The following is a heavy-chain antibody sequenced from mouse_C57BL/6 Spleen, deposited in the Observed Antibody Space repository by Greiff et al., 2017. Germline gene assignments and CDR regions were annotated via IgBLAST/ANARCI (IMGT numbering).Heavy chain of an antibody. D-gene: IGHD2-4*01. CDR2: INPSSGYT. Sequence: VHLVESGAELAKPGASVKLSCKASGYTFTSYWMHWVQQRPGQGLEWIGYINPSSGYTKYNQKFKDKATLTADKSSSTAYMQLSSLTYEDSAVYYCAREGAYDYDGLAWFAYWGQGTLVTVSA. CDR3: AREGAYDYDGLAWFAY. J-gene: IGHJ3*01. V-gene: IGHV1-7*01. CDR1: GYTFTSYW.